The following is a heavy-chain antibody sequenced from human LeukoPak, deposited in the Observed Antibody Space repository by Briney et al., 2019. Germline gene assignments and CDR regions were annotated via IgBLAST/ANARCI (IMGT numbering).Heavy chain of an antibody. J-gene: IGHJ6*03. CDR3: ARVVPAALSYYYMDV. CDR2: INSDGSST. D-gene: IGHD2-2*01. V-gene: IGHV3-74*01. CDR1: GFTFSCYW. Sequence: GGSLSLSCAASGFTFSCYWMHWVRQAPGKGLVGVSRINSDGSSTSYADSVKGRFTISRDNAKNTLYLQMNSLRAEDTAVYYCARVVPAALSYYYMDVWGKGTTVTVSS.